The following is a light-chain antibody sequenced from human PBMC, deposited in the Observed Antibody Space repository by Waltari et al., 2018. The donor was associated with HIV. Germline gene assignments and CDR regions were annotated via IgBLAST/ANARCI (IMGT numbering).Light chain of an antibody. J-gene: IGLJ3*02. V-gene: IGLV2-14*01. CDR2: DVS. CDR3: SSYTSSSTWV. Sequence: QSALPQPASVSGSPGQSITISCTGTSSAVGGYNYVSWYQQHPGKAPKLMIYDVSNRPSGVSNRFSGSKSGNTASLTISGLRAEDEADYYCSSYTSSSTWVFGGGTKLTVL. CDR1: SSAVGGYNY.